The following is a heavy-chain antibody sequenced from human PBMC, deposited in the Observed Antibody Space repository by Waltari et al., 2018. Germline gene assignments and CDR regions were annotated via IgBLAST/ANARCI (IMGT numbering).Heavy chain of an antibody. CDR2: IKTSTGNT. J-gene: IGHJ4*02. D-gene: IGHD1-1*01. CDR3: ARGGETWNRLETHFDY. CDR1: GYPFNDYG. V-gene: IGHV1-3*04. Sequence: QVQLVQSGAEVQEPGASVTVSCQTFGYPFNDYGLHWVRQAPGQGLEWMGWIKTSTGNTKYSQKFQGRVTLNRDSSATTAYMDVSSLKSEDTAIYYCARGGETWNRLETHFDYWGQGTLVTVSS.